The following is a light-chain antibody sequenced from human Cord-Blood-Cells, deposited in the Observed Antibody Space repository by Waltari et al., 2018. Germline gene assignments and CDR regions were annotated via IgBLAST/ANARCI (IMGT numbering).Light chain of an antibody. CDR2: EVS. J-gene: IGLJ1*01. CDR1: SSDVGGYNY. CDR3: SSYTSSSTLV. V-gene: IGLV2-14*01. Sequence: QSALTQPASVSGSPGQSITISCTGTSSDVGGYNYVSRYQQHPGKAPKLMIYEVSNRPSGVSNRFSGSKSGNTASLTSSGLQAEDEADYYCSSYTSSSTLVFGTGTKVTVL.